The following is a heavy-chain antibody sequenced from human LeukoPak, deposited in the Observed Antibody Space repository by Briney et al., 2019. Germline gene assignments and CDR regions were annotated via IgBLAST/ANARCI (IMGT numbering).Heavy chain of an antibody. Sequence: SETLSLTCTVSGGSISSYYWSWIRQPPGKGLEWIGYIYYSGSTNYNPSLKSRVTISVDTSKNQFSLKLSSVTAADTAVYYCARSIVWVAGRPYFDYWGQGTLVTVSS. CDR2: IYYSGST. D-gene: IGHD6-19*01. CDR1: GGSISSYY. CDR3: ARSIVWVAGRPYFDY. J-gene: IGHJ4*02. V-gene: IGHV4-59*12.